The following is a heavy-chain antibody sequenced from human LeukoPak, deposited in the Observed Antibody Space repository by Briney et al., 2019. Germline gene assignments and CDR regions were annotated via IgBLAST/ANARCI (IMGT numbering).Heavy chain of an antibody. Sequence: GESLKISCKGSGYSFTNYWIGWVRQMPGKGLEWMGIIYPGDSDTRYSPSFRGQVTISADKSISTAYLQWSSLKASDTAMYYCARSHYCSGGSCYGDYWGQGTLVTVSS. J-gene: IGHJ4*02. CDR1: GYSFTNYW. V-gene: IGHV5-51*01. CDR3: ARSHYCSGGSCYGDY. CDR2: IYPGDSDT. D-gene: IGHD2-15*01.